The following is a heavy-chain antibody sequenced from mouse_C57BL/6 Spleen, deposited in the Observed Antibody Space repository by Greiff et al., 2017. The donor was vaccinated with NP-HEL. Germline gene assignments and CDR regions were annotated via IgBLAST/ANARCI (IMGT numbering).Heavy chain of an antibody. CDR2: LSNGGGST. CDR1: GFTFSDYY. J-gene: IGHJ3*01. D-gene: IGHD1-1*01. V-gene: IGHV5-12*01. Sequence: EVQLVESGGGLVQPGGSLKLSCAASGFTFSDYYMYWVRQTPEKRLEWVAYLSNGGGSTYYPDTVKGRFTISRDNAKNTLYLQMSLLKSEDTAMYYCARPHYYGSSRAWFAYWGQGTLVTVSA. CDR3: ARPHYYGSSRAWFAY.